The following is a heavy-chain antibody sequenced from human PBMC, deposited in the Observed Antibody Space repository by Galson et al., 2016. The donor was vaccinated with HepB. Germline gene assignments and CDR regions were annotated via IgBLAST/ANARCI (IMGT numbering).Heavy chain of an antibody. J-gene: IGHJ4*02. CDR2: INWDGRTT. Sequence: SLRLSCATSGFTFDDYIMHWVRQTPEKGLEWVSLINWDGRTTYYADSVQGRFTISRDNNSNSLSLHMNSLKSEDTALYYCAKASGSHARYYFDRWGQGTQVAVSA. D-gene: IGHD3-3*01. CDR3: AKASGSHARYYFDR. CDR1: GFTFDDYI. V-gene: IGHV3-43*01.